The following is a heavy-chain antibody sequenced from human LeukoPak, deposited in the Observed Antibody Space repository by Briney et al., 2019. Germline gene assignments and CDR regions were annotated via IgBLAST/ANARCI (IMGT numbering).Heavy chain of an antibody. D-gene: IGHD2-15*01. CDR3: AKDHFSGRHGDY. V-gene: IGHV3-30*18. Sequence: PGGSLRLSCAASGFTFSSYGMHWVRQAPGKGLEWVAVISYDGSNKYYADSVKGRFTISRDNSKNTLYLQMNSLRAEDTAVYYCAKDHFSGRHGDYWGQGTLVTVSS. J-gene: IGHJ4*02. CDR2: ISYDGSNK. CDR1: GFTFSSYG.